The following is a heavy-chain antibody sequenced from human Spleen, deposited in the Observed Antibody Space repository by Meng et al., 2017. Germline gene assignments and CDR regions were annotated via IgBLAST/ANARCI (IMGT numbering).Heavy chain of an antibody. Sequence: ASVKVSCKASGYTFTGYYMHWVRQAPGQGLEWMGRINPNSAGTNYAQKFQGRVTRTSDTSVSTGYMELSRLTSDDTAGYYCARECKYSSGYDYWGQGTLVTVSS. CDR3: ARECKYSSGYDY. V-gene: IGHV1-2*06. D-gene: IGHD6-19*01. J-gene: IGHJ4*02. CDR1: GYTFTGYY. CDR2: INPNSAGT.